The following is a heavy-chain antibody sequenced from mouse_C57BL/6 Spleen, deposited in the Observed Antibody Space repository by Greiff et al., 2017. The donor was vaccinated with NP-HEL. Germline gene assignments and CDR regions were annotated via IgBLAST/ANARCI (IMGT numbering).Heavy chain of an antibody. V-gene: IGHV1-82*01. CDR3: AREDYGNTWFAY. J-gene: IGHJ3*01. D-gene: IGHD2-1*01. Sequence: QVQLQQSGPELVKPGASVKISCKASGYAFSSSWMNWVKQRPGKGLEWIGRIYPGDGDTNYNGKFKGKATLTADKSSSTAYMQLSSLTSEDSAVYFCAREDYGNTWFAYWGQGTLVTVSA. CDR2: IYPGDGDT. CDR1: GYAFSSSW.